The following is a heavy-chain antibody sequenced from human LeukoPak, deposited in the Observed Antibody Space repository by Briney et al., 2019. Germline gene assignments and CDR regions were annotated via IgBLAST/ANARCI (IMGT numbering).Heavy chain of an antibody. CDR3: ARGGDFWSGPPGLEDY. CDR1: GFTFSSYS. Sequence: GGSLRLSCAASGFTFSSYSMNWVRQAPGKGLEWVSSISSSSSYIYYADSVKGRFTISRDNAKNSLYLKMNSLRAEDTAVYYCARGGDFWSGPPGLEDYWGQGTLVTVSS. D-gene: IGHD3-3*01. J-gene: IGHJ4*02. CDR2: ISSSSSYI. V-gene: IGHV3-21*01.